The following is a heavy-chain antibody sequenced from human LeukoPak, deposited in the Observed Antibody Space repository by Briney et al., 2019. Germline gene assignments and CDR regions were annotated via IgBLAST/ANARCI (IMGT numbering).Heavy chain of an antibody. CDR2: INHSGNT. CDR3: ARVDGDGYNIPDY. Sequence: LETLSLTCAVYGESFSSYYRSWIRQPPGKGLEWIGEINHSGNTNYNPSLKSRVTISVDTSKNQFSLKLSSVTAADTAVYYCARVDGDGYNIPDYWGQGTLVTVSS. D-gene: IGHD5-24*01. J-gene: IGHJ4*02. CDR1: GESFSSYY. V-gene: IGHV4-34*01.